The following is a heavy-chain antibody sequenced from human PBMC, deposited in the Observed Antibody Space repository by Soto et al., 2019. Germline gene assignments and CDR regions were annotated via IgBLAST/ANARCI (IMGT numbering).Heavy chain of an antibody. CDR3: ARGGRWLQLNYYYGMDV. CDR1: GGSFSGYY. CDR2: INHSGST. J-gene: IGHJ6*02. Sequence: SETLSLTCAVYGGSFSGYYWSWIRQPPEKGLEWIGEINHSGSTNYNPSLKSRVTISVDTSKNQFSLKLSSVTAADTAVYYCARGGRWLQLNYYYGMDVWGQGTTVTVSS. V-gene: IGHV4-34*01. D-gene: IGHD5-12*01.